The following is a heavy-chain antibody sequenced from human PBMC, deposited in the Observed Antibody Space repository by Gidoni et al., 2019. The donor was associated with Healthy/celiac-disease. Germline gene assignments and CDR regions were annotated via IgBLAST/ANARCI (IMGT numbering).Heavy chain of an antibody. J-gene: IGHJ4*02. D-gene: IGHD3-9*01. Sequence: QVQPVQSGAEVKKTGASVKVACKASGYTFTSYAMHWVRQAPGQRLEWMGWINAGNGNPKYSRNFPGRVTITRDPSASTAYMELSSLSSEDTAVYYCARGDWFLHHEWGQGTLVTVSS. CDR1: GYTFTSYA. V-gene: IGHV1-3*01. CDR3: ARGDWFLHHE. CDR2: INAGNGNP.